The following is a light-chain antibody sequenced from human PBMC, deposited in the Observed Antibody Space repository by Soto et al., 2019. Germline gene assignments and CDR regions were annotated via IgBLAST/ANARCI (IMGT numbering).Light chain of an antibody. CDR2: DAS. J-gene: IGKJ5*01. CDR3: QQLNAYPLT. V-gene: IGKV1-5*01. Sequence: DIQLTQSPSTLSASVGDRVTISCRASQSISSWLAWYQQKPGKAPKLLIYDASSLQSGVPARFSGSGSGTDFTLTISNLQPEDFATYYCQQLNAYPLTFGQGTRLEIK. CDR1: QSISSW.